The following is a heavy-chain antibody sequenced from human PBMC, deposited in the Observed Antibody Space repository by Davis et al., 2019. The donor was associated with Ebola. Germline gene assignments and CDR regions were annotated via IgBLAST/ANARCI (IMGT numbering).Heavy chain of an antibody. D-gene: IGHD2-15*01. Sequence: GESLKISCAASGITFSSHDMNWVPPAPGKGLELVSFITTGSSANIYYADSVKGRFTASRDNAKNSLYLQMNGLRDEDTAVYYCARDRSGGSFDIWGQGTMVTVSS. CDR1: GITFSSHD. V-gene: IGHV3-48*02. CDR2: ITTGSSANI. CDR3: ARDRSGGSFDI. J-gene: IGHJ3*02.